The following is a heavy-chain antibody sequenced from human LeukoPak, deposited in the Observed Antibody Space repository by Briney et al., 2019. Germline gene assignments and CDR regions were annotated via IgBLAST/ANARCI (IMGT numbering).Heavy chain of an antibody. CDR1: GFTFSSYG. J-gene: IGHJ4*02. D-gene: IGHD5-18*01. V-gene: IGHV3-33*01. Sequence: GGSLRLSCAASGFTFSSYGMHWVRQAPGKGLEWVAVIWYDGSNKYYADSVKGRFTISRDNSKNTLYLQMNSLRAEDTAVYYCARGLFVDTAMDFDYWSQGTLVTVSS. CDR2: IWYDGSNK. CDR3: ARGLFVDTAMDFDY.